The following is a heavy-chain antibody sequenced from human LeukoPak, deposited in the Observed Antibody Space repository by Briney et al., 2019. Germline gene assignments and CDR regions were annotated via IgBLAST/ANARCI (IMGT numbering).Heavy chain of an antibody. V-gene: IGHV3-23*01. Sequence: PGGSLRLSCAASGFTFSSYAVSWVRQAPGKGLEWVSAISGSGGSTYYADSVKGRFTISRDNSKNMLYLQMNSLRAEDTAVYYCAKEFFDGDYVNWFDPWGQGTLVTVSS. J-gene: IGHJ5*02. CDR1: GFTFSSYA. D-gene: IGHD4-17*01. CDR3: AKEFFDGDYVNWFDP. CDR2: ISGSGGST.